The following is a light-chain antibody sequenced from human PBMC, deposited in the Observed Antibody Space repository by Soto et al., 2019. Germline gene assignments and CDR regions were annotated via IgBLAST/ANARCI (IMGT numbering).Light chain of an antibody. Sequence: QSVLTQPPSVSGAPGQRVTISCTGSSSNIGAGYAVHWFQQLPGIAPKLLIFGNNNRPSGVPDRFSGSKSGTSASLAITGLQAEDEGDYSCQSSDRGPSGAYVFGTGTK. J-gene: IGLJ1*01. CDR2: GNN. CDR3: QSSDRGPSGAYV. V-gene: IGLV1-40*01. CDR1: SSNIGAGYA.